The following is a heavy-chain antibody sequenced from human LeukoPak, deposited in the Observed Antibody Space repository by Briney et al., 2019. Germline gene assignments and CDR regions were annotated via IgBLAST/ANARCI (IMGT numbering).Heavy chain of an antibody. CDR2: IKEDGSEK. Sequence: SGGSLRLSCAASGFTFSNYWMTWFRQTPGRGLEWVGNIKEDGSEKYYVDSVKGRFTISRDNAKNSLYLQMNSLRAEDTAVYYCARDCSSTSCYVDVDYWGQGTLVTVSS. CDR3: ARDCSSTSCYVDVDY. D-gene: IGHD2-2*01. CDR1: GFTFSNYW. V-gene: IGHV3-7*01. J-gene: IGHJ4*02.